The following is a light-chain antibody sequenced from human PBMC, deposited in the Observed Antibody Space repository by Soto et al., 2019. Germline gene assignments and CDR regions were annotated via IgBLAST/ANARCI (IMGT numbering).Light chain of an antibody. CDR3: SSWDASLNVYV. V-gene: IGLV1-44*01. J-gene: IGLJ1*01. CDR2: NSY. CDR1: SSNIGSKT. Sequence: QSVLTQPPSASGTPGQRVTISCSGSSSNIGSKTVNWYQQLPGTVPKLLIYNSYQRPSGVPDRFSASKSGTSASLAISGLQSEDEADYYCSSWDASLNVYVFGTGTKLTVL.